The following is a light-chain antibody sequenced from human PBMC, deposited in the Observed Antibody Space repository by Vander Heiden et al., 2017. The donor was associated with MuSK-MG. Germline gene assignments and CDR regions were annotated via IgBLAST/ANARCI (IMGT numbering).Light chain of an antibody. CDR3: RLYDNYSPWT. CDR2: DAG. J-gene: IGKJ1*01. CDR1: QGLRNW. V-gene: IGKV1-5*01. Sequence: DIHMTQSPSTLSASIGDTVTITCRASQGLRNWLAWHQQKPGKAPKVVIYDAGNLKSGVASRFSGSGSGAEFTITISSRQPDEDATDYCRLYDNYSPWTFGQGTKVEV.